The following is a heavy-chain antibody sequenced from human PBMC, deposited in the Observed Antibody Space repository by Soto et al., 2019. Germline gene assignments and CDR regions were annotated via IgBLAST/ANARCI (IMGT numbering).Heavy chain of an antibody. D-gene: IGHD6-13*01. V-gene: IGHV4-4*02. J-gene: IGHJ5*02. CDR3: ARCRSSWYTRRFDP. CDR2: IYHSGST. CDR1: GGSISSSNW. Sequence: SETLSLTCGVSGGSISSSNWWSWVRQPPGKGLEWIGEIYHSGSTNYNPSLKSRVTISVDRSKNQFSLKLSSVTAADTAVYYCARCRSSWYTRRFDPWGQGTLVTVYS.